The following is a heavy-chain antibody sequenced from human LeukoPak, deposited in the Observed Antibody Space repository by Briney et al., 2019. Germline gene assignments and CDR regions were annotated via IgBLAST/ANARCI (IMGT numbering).Heavy chain of an antibody. V-gene: IGHV3-49*03. Sequence: GGSLRLSCTASAFTFGDYAMSWFRQAPGKEREGVGFIRSKAYGGTTEYAASLKGRITISSDDSKTIAYLQMSSLKTEDTAVYYCSRGRRSPDSWGQGTLVTVSS. CDR2: IRSKAYGGTT. J-gene: IGHJ5*01. D-gene: IGHD5-24*01. CDR1: AFTFGDYA. CDR3: SRGRRSPDS.